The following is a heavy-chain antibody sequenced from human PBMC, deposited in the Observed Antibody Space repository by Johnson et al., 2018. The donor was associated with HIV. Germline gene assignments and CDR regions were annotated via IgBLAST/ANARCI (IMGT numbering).Heavy chain of an antibody. V-gene: IGHV3-30*18. Sequence: QVQLVESGGGVVQPGRSLRLSCAASGFTFSNYDIHWVRQAPGKGLEWVAFISYDGTNKYYADSVKGRFTISRDNSKNTLYLQMNSLRAEDTAVYYCAKSDSGSLRDTFDIWGQGTMVTVSS. J-gene: IGHJ3*02. D-gene: IGHD1-26*01. CDR3: AKSDSGSLRDTFDI. CDR2: ISYDGTNK. CDR1: GFTFSNYD.